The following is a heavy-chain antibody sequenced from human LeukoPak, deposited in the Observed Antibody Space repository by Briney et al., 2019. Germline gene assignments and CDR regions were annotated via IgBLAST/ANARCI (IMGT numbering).Heavy chain of an antibody. CDR3: ARAVWNDAFDI. Sequence: ASVKVSCKASGYIFGDYYMHWVRQAPGQGLEWMGIINPNPGSTSYAQKFQGKLTVTRDTSTSTVYMELSSLTPDDTAVYYCARAVWNDAFDIWGQGTMVTVSS. V-gene: IGHV1-46*01. CDR2: INPNPGST. J-gene: IGHJ3*02. D-gene: IGHD1-1*01. CDR1: GYIFGDYY.